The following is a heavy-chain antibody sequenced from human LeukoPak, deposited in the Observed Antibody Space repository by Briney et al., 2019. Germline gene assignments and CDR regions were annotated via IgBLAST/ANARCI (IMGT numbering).Heavy chain of an antibody. J-gene: IGHJ5*02. CDR1: GFTFSSYA. CDR2: VSSNGIAT. V-gene: IGHV3-64D*06. CDR3: ARPRGAAAGTFGFDP. D-gene: IGHD6-13*01. Sequence: GGSLRLSCSASGFTFSSYAVHWVRQAPGKGLEYVSGVSSNGIATYYADSVKGRFTISRDNSKNTLYLQVSSLRPEDTAVYYCARPRGAAAGTFGFDPWGQGTLATVSS.